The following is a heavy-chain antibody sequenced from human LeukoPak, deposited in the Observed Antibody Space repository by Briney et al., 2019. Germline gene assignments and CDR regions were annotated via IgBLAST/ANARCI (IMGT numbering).Heavy chain of an antibody. Sequence: ASVKVSCKASGGTFSSYAISWVRQAPGQGLEWMGGIIPIFGTANYAQKLQGRVTITADESTSTAYMELSSLRSEDTAVYYCARVPPVGPKRGAFDIWGQGTMVTVSS. J-gene: IGHJ3*02. CDR3: ARVPPVGPKRGAFDI. V-gene: IGHV1-69*13. CDR2: IIPIFGTA. D-gene: IGHD1-26*01. CDR1: GGTFSSYA.